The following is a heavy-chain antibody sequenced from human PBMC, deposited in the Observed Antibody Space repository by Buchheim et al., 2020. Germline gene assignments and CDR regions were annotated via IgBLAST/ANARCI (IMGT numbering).Heavy chain of an antibody. Sequence: QVQLQESGPGLVKPSETLSLTCTVSGGSISSHYWSWIRQPPGKPLEWIGYISYTGSTYSNPSLMSRVTMPLDTSKTQFSLKRSSVTAADTAVYYCARGAGSAGDGYTSGSDYWGQGTL. V-gene: IGHV4-59*11. CDR1: GGSISSHY. CDR2: ISYTGST. J-gene: IGHJ4*02. CDR3: ARGAGSAGDGYTSGSDY. D-gene: IGHD5-24*01.